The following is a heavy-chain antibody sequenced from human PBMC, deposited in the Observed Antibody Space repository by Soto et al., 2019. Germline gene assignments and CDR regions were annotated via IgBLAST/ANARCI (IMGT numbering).Heavy chain of an antibody. D-gene: IGHD3-3*01. J-gene: IGHJ4*02. V-gene: IGHV4-30-2*01. Sequence: QLQLQESGSGLVKPSETLSLTCTVSGGSISGGVYSWSWIRQAPGKGLEWIGYIYDTGRTYYNPPLTSRVTISVDRSKNQFSLKLSLVTAADTAVYYCARSVDFWSGYSPYYFDYWGQGTLVTVSS. CDR1: GGSISGGVYS. CDR3: ARSVDFWSGYSPYYFDY. CDR2: IYDTGRT.